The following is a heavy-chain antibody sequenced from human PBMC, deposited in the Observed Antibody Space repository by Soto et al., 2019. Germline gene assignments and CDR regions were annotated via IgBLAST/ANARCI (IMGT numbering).Heavy chain of an antibody. J-gene: IGHJ4*02. CDR1: GGSISSYY. Sequence: LSLTCTVSGGSISSYYWSWIRQPPGKGLEWIGYIYYSGSTNYNPSLKSRVTISVDTSKNQFSLKLSSVTAADTAVYYCARVEYGSGSYFDYWGQGTLVTVSS. CDR3: ARVEYGSGSYFDY. CDR2: IYYSGST. D-gene: IGHD3-10*01. V-gene: IGHV4-59*01.